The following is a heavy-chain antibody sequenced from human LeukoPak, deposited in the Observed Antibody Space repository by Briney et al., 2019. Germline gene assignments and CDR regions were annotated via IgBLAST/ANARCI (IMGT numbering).Heavy chain of an antibody. Sequence: SETLSLTCTVAGGSISSGGYYWSWIRQPPGKGLEWIGYIYYSGSTNYNPSLKSRVTISVDTSKNQFSLKLSSVTAADTAVYYCARVPRRVAPGAFDIWGQGTMVTVSS. V-gene: IGHV4-61*08. D-gene: IGHD1-14*01. CDR1: GGSISSGGYY. CDR2: IYYSGST. J-gene: IGHJ3*02. CDR3: ARVPRRVAPGAFDI.